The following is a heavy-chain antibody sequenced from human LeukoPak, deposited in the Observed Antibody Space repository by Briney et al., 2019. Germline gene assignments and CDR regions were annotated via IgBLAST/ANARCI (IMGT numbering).Heavy chain of an antibody. Sequence: SETLSLTCTVSGGSISSSSYYWGWIRQPPGKGLEWIGSIYYSGSTYYNPSLKSRVTISVDTSKNQFSLKLTSVTAADTVVYYCARGEGISWIQRPFDNWGQGTLVTVSS. J-gene: IGHJ4*02. CDR2: IYYSGST. V-gene: IGHV4-39*07. CDR3: ARGEGISWIQRPFDN. CDR1: GGSISSSSYY. D-gene: IGHD5-18*01.